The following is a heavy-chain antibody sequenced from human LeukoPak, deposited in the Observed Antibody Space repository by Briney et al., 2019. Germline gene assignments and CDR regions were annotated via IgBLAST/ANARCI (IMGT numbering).Heavy chain of an antibody. V-gene: IGHV3-30-3*01. D-gene: IGHD6-19*01. Sequence: GGSLRLSFAASGFTFSSYAMPRGRQAPGKGVEGVAVISYDGSNKYYADSVKGRFTISRDNSKNTLYLQMNSLRAEDTAVYYCARDLPSGCPDYWGQGTLVTVSS. CDR2: ISYDGSNK. J-gene: IGHJ4*02. CDR3: ARDLPSGCPDY. CDR1: GFTFSSYA.